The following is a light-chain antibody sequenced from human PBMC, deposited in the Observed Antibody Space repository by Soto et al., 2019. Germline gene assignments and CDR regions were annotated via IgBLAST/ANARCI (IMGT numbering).Light chain of an antibody. V-gene: IGLV3-21*02. Sequence: SYELTQPPSVSVAPGQTARITCGGNNIGSKSVHGYQQKPGQAPVLVVYDDRDRPSGIPERFSGSNSGNTATLTISRVEAGDEADYYCQVWDSSSEHWVFGGGTKLTVL. J-gene: IGLJ3*02. CDR1: NIGSKS. CDR3: QVWDSSSEHWV. CDR2: DDR.